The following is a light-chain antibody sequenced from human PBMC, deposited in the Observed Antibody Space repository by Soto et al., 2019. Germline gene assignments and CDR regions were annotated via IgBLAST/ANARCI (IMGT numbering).Light chain of an antibody. V-gene: IGKV1-5*01. CDR1: QSISNW. CDR3: QQHDTYWT. CDR2: DAS. Sequence: DIQMTQSPSTLSASVGDRVTITCRASQSISNWLAWFQQKPGKAPKLLIYDASSLQSGVPSRFSGSGSGTEFTLTISSLQPDDFATYYCQQHDTYWTFGQGTRVEIK. J-gene: IGKJ1*01.